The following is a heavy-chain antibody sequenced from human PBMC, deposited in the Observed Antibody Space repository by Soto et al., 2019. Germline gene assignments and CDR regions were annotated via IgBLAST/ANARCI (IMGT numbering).Heavy chain of an antibody. J-gene: IGHJ6*02. V-gene: IGHV3-48*02. CDR2: ISSSSSTI. D-gene: IGHD4-17*01. CDR1: GFTFSSYS. CDR3: ARDRPVTTLFPYYYYGMDV. Sequence: GGSLRLSCAASGFTFSSYSMNWVRQAPGKGLEWVSYISSSSSTIYYADSGKGRFPISRDNAKNSLYLQMNSLRDEDTAVYYCARDRPVTTLFPYYYYGMDVWGQGTTVTVSS.